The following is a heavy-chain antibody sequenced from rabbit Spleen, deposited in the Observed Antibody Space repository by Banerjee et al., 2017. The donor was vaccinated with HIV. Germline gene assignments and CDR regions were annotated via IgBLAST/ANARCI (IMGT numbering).Heavy chain of an antibody. CDR2: IYTGSGST. D-gene: IGHD2-1*01. J-gene: IGHJ4*01. V-gene: IGHV1S45*01. Sequence: QEQLEESGGDLVKPEGSLTLTCKASGFDLRRYWRCWVRQAPGKGLEWIGCIYTGSGSTYYASWAKGRFTISKTSSTTVTLQMTSLTAADTATYFCARGYSDSDDYGPEYFSLWGPGTLVTVS. CDR3: ARGYSDSDDYGPEYFSL. CDR1: GFDLRRYW.